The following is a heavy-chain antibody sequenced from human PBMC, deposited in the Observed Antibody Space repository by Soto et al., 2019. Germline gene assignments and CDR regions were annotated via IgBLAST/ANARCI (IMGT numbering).Heavy chain of an antibody. CDR3: ARDRLGPEADAFDI. J-gene: IGHJ3*02. V-gene: IGHV3-53*01. D-gene: IGHD3-9*01. CDR2: IYSGGST. Sequence: PGGSLRLSCAASGFTVSSNYMSWVRQAPGKGLEWVSVIYSGGSTYYADSVKGRFTISRDNSKNTLYLQMNSLRAEDTAVYYCARDRLGPEADAFDIWGQGTMVTVSS. CDR1: GFTVSSNY.